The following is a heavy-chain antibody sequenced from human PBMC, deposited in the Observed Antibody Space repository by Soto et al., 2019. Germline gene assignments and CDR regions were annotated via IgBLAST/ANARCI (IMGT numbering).Heavy chain of an antibody. V-gene: IGHV3-53*01. J-gene: IGHJ6*02. CDR3: ARPAPYYAMDV. CDR2: IRSGGDT. CDR1: GFSVSINY. Sequence: GGSPRLSCAASGFSVSINYMSWVRQAPGKGLEWVSLIRSGGDTDYADSVRGRFTISRDNSKNTVFLQMNSLRAEDTAIYYCARPAPYYAMDVWGQGTTVTVSS.